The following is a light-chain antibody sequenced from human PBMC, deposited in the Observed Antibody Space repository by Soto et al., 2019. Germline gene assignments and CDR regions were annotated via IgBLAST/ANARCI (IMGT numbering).Light chain of an antibody. J-gene: IGLJ2*01. CDR2: DVS. CDR3: ATYTTSGTQV. V-gene: IGLV2-14*01. CDR1: SSDIGAFPY. Sequence: QSALTQPASVSGSPGQSITISCTGASSDIGAFPYVSWYQKYPGKAPKLIISDVSIRPSGVSPRFSASKSGNTASLTVSGLQDEDEADYYCATYTTSGTQVFGGGTKLTVL.